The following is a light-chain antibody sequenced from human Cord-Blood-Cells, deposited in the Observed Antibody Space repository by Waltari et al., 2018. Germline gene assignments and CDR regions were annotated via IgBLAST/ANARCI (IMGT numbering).Light chain of an antibody. CDR1: QSISSW. CDR2: DAS. J-gene: IGKJ2*01. V-gene: IGKV1-5*01. Sequence: DIQMTQSTSTLSASVGDRVHITCRASQSISSWLAWYQQKPGKAPKLLIYDASSLESGVPSRFSGSGSGTEFTLTISSLQPDDFATYYCQQYNSYSYTFGQGTKLEIK. CDR3: QQYNSYSYT.